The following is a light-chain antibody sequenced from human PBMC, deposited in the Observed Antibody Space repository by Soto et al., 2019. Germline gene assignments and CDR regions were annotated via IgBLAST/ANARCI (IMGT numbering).Light chain of an antibody. CDR3: QSYDSSLSGYVV. CDR2: GNS. V-gene: IGLV1-40*01. Sequence: QSVLTQPPSVSGAPGKRVTISCTGSSSNIGAGYDVHWYQQLPGTAPKLLIYGNSNRPSGVPERFSGSKSGTSASLAITGLQAEDEADYYCQSYDSSLSGYVVFGGGTKLTVL. J-gene: IGLJ2*01. CDR1: SSNIGAGYD.